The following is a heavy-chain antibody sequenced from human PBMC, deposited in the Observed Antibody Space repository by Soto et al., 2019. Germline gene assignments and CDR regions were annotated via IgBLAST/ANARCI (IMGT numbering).Heavy chain of an antibody. CDR2: IYYSGIS. Sequence: QVQLLESGPGLVKPSQTLSLICNVSVASISRGGYYWRGIRQRTGGGLECLGFIYYSGISHYIPSLKSRATISVDTSENQFSLKLIAVTAADTAVYYCARSEWIRRWCDFWGQGALFTVS. J-gene: IGHJ4*02. CDR3: ARSEWIRRWCDF. D-gene: IGHD5-12*01. V-gene: IGHV4-31*03. CDR1: VASISRGGYY.